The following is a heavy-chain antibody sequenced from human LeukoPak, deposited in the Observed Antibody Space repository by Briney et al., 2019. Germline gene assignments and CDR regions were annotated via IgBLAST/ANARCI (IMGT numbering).Heavy chain of an antibody. V-gene: IGHV1-69*04. Sequence: SVNVSCKASGYTFNNYGISWVRQAPGQGLEWMGRIIPILGIANYAQKFQGRVTITADKSTSTAYMELSSLRSEDTAVYYCARAIYSTVVVVAATHGMDVWGQGTTVTVSS. J-gene: IGHJ6*02. CDR1: GYTFNNYG. CDR3: ARAIYSTVVVVAATHGMDV. CDR2: IIPILGIA. D-gene: IGHD2-15*01.